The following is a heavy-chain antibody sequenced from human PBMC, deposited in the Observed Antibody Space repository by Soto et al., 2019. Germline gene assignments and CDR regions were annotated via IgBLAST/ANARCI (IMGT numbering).Heavy chain of an antibody. CDR1: GFTFSSYA. CDR3: AKDTGIVVLQAGAFDI. J-gene: IGHJ3*02. CDR2: ISGSGGST. Sequence: EVQLLESGGGLVQPGGSLRLSCAASGFTFSSYAMSWVRQAPGKGLEWVSAISGSGGSTYYADSVKGRFTISRDNSKNTLYLQMNSLRAEDTAVYYCAKDTGIVVLQAGAFDIWGQGTMVTVSS. D-gene: IGHD1-26*01. V-gene: IGHV3-23*01.